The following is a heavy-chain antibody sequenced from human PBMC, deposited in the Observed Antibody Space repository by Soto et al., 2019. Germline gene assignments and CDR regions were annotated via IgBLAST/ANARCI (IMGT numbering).Heavy chain of an antibody. CDR3: ARGYYGSVTYSGDNYYGMDV. J-gene: IGHJ6*02. Sequence: QVHLVQSGAEVKEPGASVKVSCKASGYTFSGYVVHWVRQAPGQRLEWMGWINAGNGNKKYSQKFRGRVTITRDTSASTAYMELSSLRSEDTAVYYCARGYYGSVTYSGDNYYGMDVWGQGTTVTVSS. V-gene: IGHV1-3*01. CDR1: GYTFSGYV. D-gene: IGHD3-10*01. CDR2: INAGNGNK.